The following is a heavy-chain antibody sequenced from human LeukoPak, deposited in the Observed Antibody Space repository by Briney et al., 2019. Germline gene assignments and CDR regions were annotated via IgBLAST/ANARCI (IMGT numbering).Heavy chain of an antibody. D-gene: IGHD6-19*01. CDR1: GYSFTNYW. Sequence: PGESLKISCKGSGYSFTNYWIGWVRQVPGKGLEWMGMLYPGDSASRFSPSFQGRVTMSVDRSINTAYLQWSSLRASDTAMYYCATSREVAGSHAFDIWGQGTVDTVSS. CDR3: ATSREVAGSHAFDI. J-gene: IGHJ3*02. CDR2: LYPGDSAS. V-gene: IGHV5-51*01.